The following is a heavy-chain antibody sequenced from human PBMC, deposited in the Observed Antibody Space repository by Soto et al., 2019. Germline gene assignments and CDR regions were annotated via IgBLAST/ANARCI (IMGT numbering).Heavy chain of an antibody. CDR3: ASIAWTFFVNVFDI. CDR1: GGSFGGYY. V-gene: IGHV4-34*01. Sequence: VQLQQWGAGLLKPSETLSLTCAVYGGSFGGYYWSWIRQPPGKGLEWIGEIKHSGSTNYNPSLKSRVTISEDTSNKQLYLKVSSLTGAFTTVYYCASIAWTFFVNVFDIWGQGTMDTVSS. D-gene: IGHD1-1*01. CDR2: IKHSGST. J-gene: IGHJ3*02.